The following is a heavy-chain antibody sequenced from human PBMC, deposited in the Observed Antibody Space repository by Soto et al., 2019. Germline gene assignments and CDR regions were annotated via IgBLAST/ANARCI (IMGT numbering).Heavy chain of an antibody. D-gene: IGHD5-12*01. CDR3: ARGSKWLRFIFDY. V-gene: IGHV3-30-3*01. CDR1: GFTFSSYA. J-gene: IGHJ4*02. Sequence: QVQLVESGGGVVQPGRSLRLSCAASGFTFSSYAMHWVRQAPGKGLEWVAVISYDGSNKYYADSVKGRFTISRDNSKNTLYLQMNSLRAEDTAVYYCARGSKWLRFIFDYWGQGTLVTVSS. CDR2: ISYDGSNK.